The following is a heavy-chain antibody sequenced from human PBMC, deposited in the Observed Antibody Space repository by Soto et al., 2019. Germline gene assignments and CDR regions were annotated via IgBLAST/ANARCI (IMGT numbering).Heavy chain of an antibody. CDR1: GFTFSSYG. CDR2: IWYDGSNK. D-gene: IGHD3-22*01. J-gene: IGHJ6*02. Sequence: QVQLVESGGGVVQPGRSLRLSCAASGFTFSSYGMHWVRQAPGMGLEWVAVIWYDGSNKYYADSVKGRFTISRDNSKNTAYLKMNSLRAKDRDVYYCARDDSSSYYPAYYYYYGMDVWGQGTTVTVSS. CDR3: ARDDSSSYYPAYYYYYGMDV. V-gene: IGHV3-33*01.